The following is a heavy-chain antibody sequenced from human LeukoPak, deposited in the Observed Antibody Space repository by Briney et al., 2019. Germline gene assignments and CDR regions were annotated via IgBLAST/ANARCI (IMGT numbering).Heavy chain of an antibody. CDR1: GGSISSYY. J-gene: IGHJ4*02. CDR3: ARDIQGYLDY. CDR2: IYYGGST. V-gene: IGHV4-59*01. Sequence: SETQSLTCTVSGGSISSYYWSWIRQPPGKGLEWIGYIYYGGSTNYNPSLKSRVTISVDTSKNQFSLKLSSVTAADTAVYYCARDIQGYLDYWGQGTLVTVSS.